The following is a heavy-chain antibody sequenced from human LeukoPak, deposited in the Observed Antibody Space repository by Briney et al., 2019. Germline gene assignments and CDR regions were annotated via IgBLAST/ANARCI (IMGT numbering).Heavy chain of an antibody. CDR1: GYTFTSYD. V-gene: IGHV1-8*01. CDR3: ARAGWRYFDWKTYYFDY. CDR2: MNPNSGNT. J-gene: IGHJ4*02. D-gene: IGHD3-9*01. Sequence: GASVNVSCKASGYTFTSYDIYWVRQATGQGLEWMGWMNPNSGNTGYAQKFQGRVTMTRNTSISTAYMELSSLRSEDTAVYYCARAGWRYFDWKTYYFDYWGQGTLVTVSS.